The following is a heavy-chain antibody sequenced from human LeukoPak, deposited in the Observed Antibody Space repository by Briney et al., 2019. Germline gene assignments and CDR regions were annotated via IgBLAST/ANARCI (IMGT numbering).Heavy chain of an antibody. V-gene: IGHV3-23*01. CDR2: ISGSGGST. Sequence: GGSLRLSCAASGFTFSSYAMSWVRQAPGKGLEWVSAISGSGGSTYYADSVKGRFTISRDNSKNTLYLQMNSLRAEDTAVYYCANAGARGLQLNGYWGQGTLVTVSS. D-gene: IGHD5-24*01. J-gene: IGHJ4*02. CDR1: GFTFSSYA. CDR3: ANAGARGLQLNGY.